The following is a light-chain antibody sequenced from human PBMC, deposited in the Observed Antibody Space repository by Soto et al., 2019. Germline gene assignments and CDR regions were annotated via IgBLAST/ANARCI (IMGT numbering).Light chain of an antibody. J-gene: IGLJ2*01. Sequence: QPVLTQSPSASASLGASVKLTCTLSSGHSNYAIAWHQQQSEKGPRYLMKLNSDGSHSKGDGIPDRFSGSSSGAERYLTIARLQSDDEADYYCQTWGSGIVVFGGGTRLTVL. CDR3: QTWGSGIVV. CDR1: SGHSNYA. CDR2: LNSDGSH. V-gene: IGLV4-69*01.